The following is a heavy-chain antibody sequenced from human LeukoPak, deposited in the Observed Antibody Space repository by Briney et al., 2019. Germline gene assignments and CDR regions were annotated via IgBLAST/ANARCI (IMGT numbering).Heavy chain of an antibody. CDR1: GFTFSICS. J-gene: IGHJ3*02. V-gene: IGHV3-21*01. D-gene: IGHD7-27*01. CDR2: MSANSFSI. Sequence: GGSLRLSCEASGFTFSICSMNWVRQAPGKGLEWVSSMSANSFSIHYGESVKGRFTISRDNAKNSLHLQMNSLRVEDTGIYYCAREAPGDDAFDIWGQGTMVTVSS. CDR3: AREAPGDDAFDI.